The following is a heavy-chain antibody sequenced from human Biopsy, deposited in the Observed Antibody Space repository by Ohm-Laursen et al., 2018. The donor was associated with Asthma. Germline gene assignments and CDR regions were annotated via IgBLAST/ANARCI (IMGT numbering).Heavy chain of an antibody. CDR2: IYSGGTS. CDR1: GFAVNRDH. Sequence: SLRLSCAASGFAVNRDHMFWVRQAPGKGLEWVSVIYSGGTSHTADSVRGRFTISRDCSKNTLYLQMHSLRAEDTAVYYCARTFHSWSPYHAEHYQLWGQGTLVTVSS. V-gene: IGHV3-53*01. CDR3: ARTFHSWSPYHAEHYQL. J-gene: IGHJ1*01. D-gene: IGHD3-3*02.